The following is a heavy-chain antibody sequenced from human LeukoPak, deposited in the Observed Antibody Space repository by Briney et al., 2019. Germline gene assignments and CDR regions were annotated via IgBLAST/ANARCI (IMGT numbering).Heavy chain of an antibody. J-gene: IGHJ6*03. CDR3: ARGPYGGSVVYYYYYYMDV. V-gene: IGHV4-39*07. Sequence: SETLSLTCTVSGGSISSSSYYWSWIRQPPGKGLEWIGEINHSGSTNYNPSLKSRVTISVDTSKNQFSLKLSSVTAADTAVYYCARGPYGGSVVYYYYYYMDVWGKGTTVTVSS. D-gene: IGHD3-16*01. CDR1: GGSISSSSYY. CDR2: INHSGST.